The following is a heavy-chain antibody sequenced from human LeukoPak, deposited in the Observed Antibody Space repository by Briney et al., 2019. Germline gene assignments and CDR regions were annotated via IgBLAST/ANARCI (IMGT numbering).Heavy chain of an antibody. Sequence: GGSLRLSCAASGFTFSSYWMSWARQAPGKGLEWVANIKQDGSEKYYVDSVKGRFTISRDNAKNSLYLQMNSLRAEDTAVYYCARGAPGHYDFWSGYYNIMDVWGKGTTVTVSS. V-gene: IGHV3-7*01. D-gene: IGHD3-3*01. CDR3: ARGAPGHYDFWSGYYNIMDV. CDR1: GFTFSSYW. J-gene: IGHJ6*03. CDR2: IKQDGSEK.